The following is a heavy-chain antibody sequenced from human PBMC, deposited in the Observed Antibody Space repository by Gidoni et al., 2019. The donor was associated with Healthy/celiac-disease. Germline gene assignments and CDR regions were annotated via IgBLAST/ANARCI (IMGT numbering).Heavy chain of an antibody. Sequence: EVQLVASGGGLVQPGGSLRLSCAASGFTFSSYWMHWGRQAPGKGLVWVSRINSDGSSTSYADSVKGRFTISRDNAKNTLYLQMNSLRAEDTAVYYCARDYYDFWSGYPVYYYMDVWGKGTTVTVSS. J-gene: IGHJ6*03. D-gene: IGHD3-3*01. V-gene: IGHV3-74*01. CDR3: ARDYYDFWSGYPVYYYMDV. CDR1: GFTFSSYW. CDR2: INSDGSST.